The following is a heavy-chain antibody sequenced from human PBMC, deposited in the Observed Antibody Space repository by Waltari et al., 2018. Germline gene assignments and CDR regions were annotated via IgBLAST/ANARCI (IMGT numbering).Heavy chain of an antibody. CDR1: GYSISSGYY. V-gene: IGHV4-38-2*01. J-gene: IGHJ5*02. CDR2: IYHSGST. CDR3: ARSSIVGATKGWFDP. Sequence: QVQLQESGPGLVKPSETLSLTCAVSGYSISSGYYWGCIRLPPGKGLEWIGSIYHSGSTYYNPSLKSRVTISVDTSKNQFSLKLSSVTAADTAVYYCARSSIVGATKGWFDPWGQGTLVTVSS. D-gene: IGHD1-26*01.